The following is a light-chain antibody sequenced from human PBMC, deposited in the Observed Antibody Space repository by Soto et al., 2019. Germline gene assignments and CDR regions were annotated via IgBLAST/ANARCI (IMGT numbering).Light chain of an antibody. CDR3: SSFTSYSTLV. Sequence: ALTQPASVSGSPGQSITISCTGTSRDVGGYSYVSWYQQHPGKAPKLMIYDVNNRPSGVSDRFSGSKSGNTASLTISGLQAEDESDYYCSSFTSYSTLVFGGGTKVTVL. CDR2: DVN. J-gene: IGLJ2*01. V-gene: IGLV2-14*03. CDR1: SRDVGGYSY.